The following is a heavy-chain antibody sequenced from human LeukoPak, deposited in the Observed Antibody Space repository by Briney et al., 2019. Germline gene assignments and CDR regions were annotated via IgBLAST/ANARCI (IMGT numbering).Heavy chain of an antibody. J-gene: IGHJ4*02. CDR1: GFTFSSYA. CDR3: AKDLRAYSSSWYGSFDY. D-gene: IGHD6-13*01. CDR2: ISGSGGST. Sequence: GGSLRLSCAASGFTFSSYAMSWVRQAPGKGLEWVSAISGSGGSTYYADSVKGRFTSSRDNSKNTLYLQMNSLRAEDTAVYYCAKDLRAYSSSWYGSFDYWGQGTLVTVSS. V-gene: IGHV3-23*01.